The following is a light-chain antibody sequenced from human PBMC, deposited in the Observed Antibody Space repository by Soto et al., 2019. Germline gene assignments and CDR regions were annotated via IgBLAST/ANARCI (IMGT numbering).Light chain of an antibody. CDR2: SAS. J-gene: IGKJ3*01. V-gene: IGKV1-39*01. CDR1: QSISNY. CDR3: QQSYSTRPF. Sequence: DIQMTQSPSSLSASVGDRVTITCRASQSISNYLNWYQQKPGKAPSLLIYSASILQSGVPSRFSGSGSGTDFSLTISSLQPEDFATYFCQQSYSTRPFFGPGTKVDIK.